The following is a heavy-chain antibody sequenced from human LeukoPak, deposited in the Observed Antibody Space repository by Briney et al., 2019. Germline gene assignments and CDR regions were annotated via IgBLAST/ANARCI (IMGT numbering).Heavy chain of an antibody. Sequence: SETLSLTCAVYGGSFSGYYWSWIRQHPGKGLEWIGYIYYSGSTYYNPSLKSRVTISVDTSKNQFSLKLSSVTAADTAVYYCAGSPYYYDSSGYSPFYYYYGMDVWGQGTTVTVSS. CDR2: IYYSGST. D-gene: IGHD3-22*01. CDR1: GGSFSGYY. V-gene: IGHV4-31*11. CDR3: AGSPYYYDSSGYSPFYYYYGMDV. J-gene: IGHJ6*02.